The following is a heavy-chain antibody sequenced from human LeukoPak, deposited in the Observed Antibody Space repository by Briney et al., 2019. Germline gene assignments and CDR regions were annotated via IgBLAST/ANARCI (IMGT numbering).Heavy chain of an antibody. D-gene: IGHD6-13*01. Sequence: SETLSLTCTVSGGSFSNYYWSWIRQPAGKGLEWIGRIYKSGITNYNPSLKSRVTISVDTSKNQFSLKLSSVTAADTAVYYCARRGRYSSSWSNWFDPWGQGTLVTVSS. CDR3: ARRGRYSSSWSNWFDP. CDR1: GGSFSNYY. V-gene: IGHV4-4*07. CDR2: IYKSGIT. J-gene: IGHJ5*02.